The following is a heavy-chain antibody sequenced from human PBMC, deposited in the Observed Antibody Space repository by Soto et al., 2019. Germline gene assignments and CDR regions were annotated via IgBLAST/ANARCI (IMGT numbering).Heavy chain of an antibody. CDR3: ARDPIVLCSGGSCYGRSFDY. CDR1: GFTFSSYS. Sequence: EVQLVESGGGLVKPGGSLRLSCAASGFTFSSYSMNWVRQAPGKGLEWVSSISSSSSYIYYADSVKGRLTISRDNAKNTLYLQMNSLRAEDTAVYYCARDPIVLCSGGSCYGRSFDYWGQGTLVTVSS. J-gene: IGHJ4*02. CDR2: ISSSSSYI. D-gene: IGHD2-15*01. V-gene: IGHV3-21*01.